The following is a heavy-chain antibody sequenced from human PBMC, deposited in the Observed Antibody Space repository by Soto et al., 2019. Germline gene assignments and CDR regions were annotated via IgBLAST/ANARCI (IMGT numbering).Heavy chain of an antibody. CDR3: AREPDIVVVVAATPGNAFDI. Sequence: GGSLRLSCAASGFTFSSYWMSWVRQAPGKGLEWVANIKQDGSEKYYVDSVKGRFTISRDNAKNSLYLQMNSLRAEDTAVYYCAREPDIVVVVAATPGNAFDIWGQGTMVTVSS. J-gene: IGHJ3*02. D-gene: IGHD2-15*01. CDR2: IKQDGSEK. V-gene: IGHV3-7*01. CDR1: GFTFSSYW.